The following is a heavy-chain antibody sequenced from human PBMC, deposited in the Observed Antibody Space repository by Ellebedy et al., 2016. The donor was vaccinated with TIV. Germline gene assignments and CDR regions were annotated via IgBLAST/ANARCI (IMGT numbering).Heavy chain of an antibody. CDR2: SYYTGST. CDR1: GGSISPYY. CDR3: ASAPNQDFYDY. Sequence: MPGGSLRLSCSVSGGSISPYYWSWIRQPPGKGLQWIGFSYYTGSTNYNPTLKSRVTISVDTSKNQVDLRLSSGTAADTAVYYCASAPNQDFYDYWGQGTLVTVSS. J-gene: IGHJ4*02. V-gene: IGHV4-59*01.